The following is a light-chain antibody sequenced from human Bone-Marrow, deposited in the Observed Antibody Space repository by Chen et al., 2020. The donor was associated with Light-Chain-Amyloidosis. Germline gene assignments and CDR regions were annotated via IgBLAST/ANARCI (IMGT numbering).Light chain of an antibody. Sequence: QSALTQPRSVSGSPGQSVTISCSGTSSDVGGYNYVSWYLQHPGKAPKLLIYDVIKRPSGVPERFSGSKSGNTASLTSSGLEDEDEADYYCGALAGRYTLVFSGGTKLTVL. CDR1: SSDVGGYNY. V-gene: IGLV2-11*01. CDR2: DVI. J-gene: IGLJ2*01. CDR3: GALAGRYTLV.